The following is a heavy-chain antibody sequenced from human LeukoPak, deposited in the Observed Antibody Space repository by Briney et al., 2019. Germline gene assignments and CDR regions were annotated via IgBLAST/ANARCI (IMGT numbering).Heavy chain of an antibody. J-gene: IGHJ3*02. CDR1: GGSISSYY. Sequence: SETLSLTCPVSGGSISSYYWSWIRQPPGKGLEWIGYIYYSGSTNYNPSLKSRVTISVDTSKNQFSLKLSSVTAADTAVYYCAREMVRGSYAFDIWGQGTMVTVSS. CDR2: IYYSGST. V-gene: IGHV4-59*01. D-gene: IGHD3-10*01. CDR3: AREMVRGSYAFDI.